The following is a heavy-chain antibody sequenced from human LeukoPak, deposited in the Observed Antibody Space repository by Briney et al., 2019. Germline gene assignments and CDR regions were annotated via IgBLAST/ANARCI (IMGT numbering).Heavy chain of an antibody. Sequence: SETLSLACTVSGGSISSYYWSWIRQPPGKGLEWIGYIYSSGSTNYNPSLKSRLTISVDASKNQFSLKLTSVTAADTAVYYCARAYYYGSGSYGLDYWGQGTLVTVSS. CDR1: GGSISSYY. V-gene: IGHV4-59*01. D-gene: IGHD3-10*01. CDR3: ARAYYYGSGSYGLDY. CDR2: IYSSGST. J-gene: IGHJ4*02.